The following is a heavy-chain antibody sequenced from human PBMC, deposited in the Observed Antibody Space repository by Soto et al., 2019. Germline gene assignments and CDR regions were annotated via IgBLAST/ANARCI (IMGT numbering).Heavy chain of an antibody. V-gene: IGHV3-23*01. Sequence: PGGSLRLSCAASGFTFSSYAMSWVRQAPGKGLEWVSAISGSGGSTYYADSVKGRFTISRDNSKNTLYLQMNSLRAEDTAVYYCAKVPSITIFGVVIRRVWFDPWGQGTLVTVSS. CDR1: GFTFSSYA. D-gene: IGHD3-3*01. CDR3: AKVPSITIFGVVIRRVWFDP. J-gene: IGHJ5*02. CDR2: ISGSGGST.